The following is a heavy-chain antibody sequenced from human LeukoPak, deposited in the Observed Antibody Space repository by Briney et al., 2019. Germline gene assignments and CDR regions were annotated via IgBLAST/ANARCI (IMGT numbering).Heavy chain of an antibody. CDR2: IYYSGST. V-gene: IGHV4-59*12. J-gene: IGHJ3*02. CDR3: ARAPMGYSSSSDAFDI. D-gene: IGHD6-6*01. Sequence: SETLSLTCTVAGGSISSYYWSWIRQPPGKGLEWIGYIYYSGSTNYNPSLKSRVTISVDTSKNQFSLKLSSVTAADTAVYYCARAPMGYSSSSDAFDIWGQGTMVTVSS. CDR1: GGSISSYY.